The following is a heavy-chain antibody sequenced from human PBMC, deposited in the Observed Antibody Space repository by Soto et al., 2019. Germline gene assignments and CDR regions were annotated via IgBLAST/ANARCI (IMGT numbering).Heavy chain of an antibody. Sequence: QVQLVQSGAEVKKPGASVRISCKASGYTFSDYQIHWVRQAPGQGLEWMGVINPSGESAGYAQKFQGRVTMTSDTSTSTVSMELSTLRFDDTAVYYCARWDYYNSSSDYWGQGTLVTVSS. CDR3: ARWDYYNSSSDY. CDR2: INPSGESA. V-gene: IGHV1-46*01. CDR1: GYTFSDYQ. J-gene: IGHJ4*02. D-gene: IGHD3-10*01.